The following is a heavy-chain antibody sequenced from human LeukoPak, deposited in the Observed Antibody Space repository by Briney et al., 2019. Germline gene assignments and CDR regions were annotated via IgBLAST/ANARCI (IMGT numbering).Heavy chain of an antibody. V-gene: IGHV1-24*01. D-gene: IGHD5-18*01. J-gene: IGHJ4*02. CDR3: ATAYRYSYGKFDY. CDR1: GYTLTELS. Sequence: ASVTVSCKVSGYTLTELSMHWVRQAPGKGLEWMGGFDPEDGETIYAQKFQGRVTMTEDTSTDTAYMELSSLRSEDTAVYYCATAYRYSYGKFDYWGQGTLVTVSS. CDR2: FDPEDGET.